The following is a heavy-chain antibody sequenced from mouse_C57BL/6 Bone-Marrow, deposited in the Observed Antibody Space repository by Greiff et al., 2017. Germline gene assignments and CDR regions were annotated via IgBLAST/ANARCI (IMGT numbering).Heavy chain of an antibody. J-gene: IGHJ4*01. D-gene: IGHD1-1*02. CDR1: GFTFSDYY. V-gene: IGHV5-16*01. CDR2: INYDGSST. Sequence: EVQLVESEGGLVQPGSSMKLSCTASGFTFSDYYMAWVRQVPEKGLEWVATINYDGSSTYYLDSLKSRFIISRDNAKNILYLQMSSLKSEDTATYYCARDGWKMDYWGQGTSVTVSS. CDR3: ARDGWKMDY.